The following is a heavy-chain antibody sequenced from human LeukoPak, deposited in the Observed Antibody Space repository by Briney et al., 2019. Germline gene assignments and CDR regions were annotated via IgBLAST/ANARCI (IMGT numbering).Heavy chain of an antibody. CDR1: GFTFRNYG. CDR3: AKEGGYCSSGSXYSSYXGMDV. D-gene: IGHD2-15*01. Sequence: PGKSLTLSCTASGFTFRNYGMHWVRQAPGKGLEWVAVVSYDGSDKYYADPVKGRLTISRDNSKNTVHLQMNSLRIEDTAVYYCAKEGGYCSSGSXYSSYXGMDVXXXGTTVTVS. V-gene: IGHV3-30*18. J-gene: IGHJ6*02. CDR2: VSYDGSDK.